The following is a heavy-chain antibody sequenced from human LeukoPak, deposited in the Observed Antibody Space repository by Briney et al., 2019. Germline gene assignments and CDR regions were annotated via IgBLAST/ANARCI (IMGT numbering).Heavy chain of an antibody. J-gene: IGHJ4*02. CDR2: INYAGSST. D-gene: IGHD2-15*01. CDR1: GFTFSSYW. CDR3: VKGEGYCSGGGCYRY. V-gene: IGHV3-74*03. Sequence: AGGSLRLSCAASGFTFSSYWMHWIRQVPGKGLMWVSRINYAGSSTMYADSVKGRFTISRDNAKNTLHLQLNSLRAEDTAVYYCVKGEGYCSGGGCYRYWGQGALVSVTS.